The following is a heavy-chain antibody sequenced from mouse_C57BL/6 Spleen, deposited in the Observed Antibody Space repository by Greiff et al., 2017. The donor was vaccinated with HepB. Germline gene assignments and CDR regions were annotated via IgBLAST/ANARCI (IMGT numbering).Heavy chain of an antibody. CDR1: GYTFTSYW. CDR2: IDPSDSET. V-gene: IGHV1-52*01. Sequence: SGAELVRPGSSVKLSCKASGYTFTSYWMHWVKQRPIQGLEWIGNIDPSDSETHYNQKFKDKATLTVDKSSSTAYMQLSSLTSEDSAVYYCARVYYDAMDYWGQGTSVTVSS. CDR3: ARVYYDAMDY. J-gene: IGHJ4*01.